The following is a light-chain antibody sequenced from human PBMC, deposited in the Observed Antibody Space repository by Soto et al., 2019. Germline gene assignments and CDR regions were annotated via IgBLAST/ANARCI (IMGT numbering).Light chain of an antibody. V-gene: IGKV2-30*02. CDR2: KVS. Sequence: DVVMTQSPLSLPVTLGQAASISCRSSQSLVHSDGNTYLNWFHQRPGQSPRRLIYKVSTRDSGVPDRFSGSGSGTNFTLKISRVEAEDVGVYYCMQGTPWPRAFGPGTKVDIK. CDR1: QSLVHSDGNTY. J-gene: IGKJ3*01. CDR3: MQGTPWPRA.